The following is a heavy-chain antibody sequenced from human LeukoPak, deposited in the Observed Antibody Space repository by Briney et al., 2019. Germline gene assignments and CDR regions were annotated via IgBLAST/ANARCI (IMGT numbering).Heavy chain of an antibody. CDR2: IYYSGST. CDR3: ARALGSTSRARPFDY. J-gene: IGHJ4*02. Sequence: SETLSLTCAVSGGSFSSYYWSWIRQPPGKGLEWIGYIYYSGSTNYNPSLKSRVTISVDTSKNQFSLKLSSVTAADTAVYYCARALGSTSRARPFDYWGQGTLVTVSS. CDR1: GGSFSSYY. D-gene: IGHD6-6*01. V-gene: IGHV4-59*01.